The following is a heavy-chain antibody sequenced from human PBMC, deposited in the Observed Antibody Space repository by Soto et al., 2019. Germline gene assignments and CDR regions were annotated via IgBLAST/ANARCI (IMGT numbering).Heavy chain of an antibody. CDR1: GFIFTDYW. V-gene: IGHV3-74*01. J-gene: IGHJ4*02. Sequence: EVQLVESGGGLVQPGGSLRLSCAASGFIFTDYWIHWVRQAPGKGLVWVSRIKSDESTTNYADSVWGRLTISRDNAKNTVYLQINSLRAEATAVYYCARRARNYYYFDYWGQGTLVTVSS. CDR2: IKSDESTT. D-gene: IGHD3-10*01. CDR3: ARRARNYYYFDY.